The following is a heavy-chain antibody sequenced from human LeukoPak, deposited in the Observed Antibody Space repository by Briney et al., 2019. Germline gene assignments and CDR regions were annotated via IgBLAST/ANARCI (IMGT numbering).Heavy chain of an antibody. J-gene: IGHJ5*02. CDR3: ARLNYSNWFDP. D-gene: IGHD4-11*01. CDR1: GGSISSNSYY. Sequence: SETLSLTCTVSGGSISSNSYYWGWIRQPPGKGLEWIGYIYYSGSTNYNPSLKSRVTISVDTSKNQFSLKLSSVTAADTAVYYCARLNYSNWFDPWGQGTLVTVSS. CDR2: IYYSGST. V-gene: IGHV4-61*05.